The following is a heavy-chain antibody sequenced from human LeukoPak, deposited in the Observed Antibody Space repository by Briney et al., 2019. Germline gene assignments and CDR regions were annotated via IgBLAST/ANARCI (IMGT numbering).Heavy chain of an antibody. CDR3: ARGRIELTYYFDY. CDR2: ISYDGSNK. Sequence: EGSLRLSCAASGFTFSSYGMHWVRQAPGKGLEWVAVISYDGSNKYYADSVKGRFTISRDNSKNTLYLQMNSLRAEDTAVYYCARGRIELTYYFDYWGQGTLVTVSS. V-gene: IGHV3-30*03. D-gene: IGHD3-10*01. J-gene: IGHJ4*02. CDR1: GFTFSSYG.